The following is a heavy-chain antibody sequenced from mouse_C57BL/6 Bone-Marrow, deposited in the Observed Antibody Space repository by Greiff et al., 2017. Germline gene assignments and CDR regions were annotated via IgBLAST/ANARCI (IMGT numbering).Heavy chain of an antibody. CDR3: ARREGWLLFAY. CDR2: INPSNGGT. Sequence: LVESGAELMKPGASVKLSCKATGYTFTGYWMHWVKQRPGQGLEWIGNINPSNGGTNYNETFKSKANLTVDNSASTAYMQLSSLTSEDSAVYYCARREGWLLFAYWGQGTLVTVSA. V-gene: IGHV1-53*01. D-gene: IGHD2-3*01. J-gene: IGHJ3*01. CDR1: GYTFTGYW.